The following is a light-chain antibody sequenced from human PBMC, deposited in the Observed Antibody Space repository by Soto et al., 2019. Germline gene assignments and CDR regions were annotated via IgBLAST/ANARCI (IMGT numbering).Light chain of an antibody. CDR3: QQCGSSST. Sequence: TQSPSSLSASVGDRVTITCRARPGDVSGLSWCQQRPGQAPRLLIYGASTRAAGIPDRFSGSGSGTDFTLTISRLEPEDFAVYYCQQCGSSSTFGQGTRLEIK. CDR1: PGDVSG. CDR2: GAS. V-gene: IGKV3-20*01. J-gene: IGKJ5*01.